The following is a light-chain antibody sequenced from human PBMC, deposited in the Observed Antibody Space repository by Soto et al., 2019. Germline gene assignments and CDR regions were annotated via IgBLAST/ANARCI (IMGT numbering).Light chain of an antibody. CDR1: QSLSTN. V-gene: IGKV3-15*01. CDR3: QQYNNWPPYT. Sequence: EVVMTQSPVTLSVSPGERATLSCRASQSLSTNLGWYQQKPGQAPRLLIYGASTRATGTPARFSGSGSGTEFTLTISSLQSEDFAVYYCQQYNNWPPYTFGLGTKLEIK. J-gene: IGKJ2*01. CDR2: GAS.